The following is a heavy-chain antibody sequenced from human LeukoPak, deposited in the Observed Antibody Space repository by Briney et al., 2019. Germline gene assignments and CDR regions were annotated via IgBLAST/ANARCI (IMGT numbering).Heavy chain of an antibody. V-gene: IGHV4-30-4*08. D-gene: IGHD5-24*01. Sequence: SETLSLTCTVSGGSISSGDYYWSWIRQPPGKGLEWIGYIYCSGSTYYNPSLKSRVTISVDTSKNQFSLKLSSVTAADTAVYYCARARDGYNTLDYWGQGTLVTVSS. CDR3: ARARDGYNTLDY. CDR1: GGSISSGDYY. J-gene: IGHJ4*02. CDR2: IYCSGST.